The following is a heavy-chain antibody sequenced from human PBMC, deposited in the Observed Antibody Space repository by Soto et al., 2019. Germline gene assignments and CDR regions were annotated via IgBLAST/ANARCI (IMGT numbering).Heavy chain of an antibody. Sequence: QVQLQESGPGLVKASETVTLTCIASGGSISTYYWTWTRQPPGKGLAWIGGFYNGATTTSNPSLKSRVTISVYTSMIQFTMKLTSVTAADAEVYYCAKDDSERPASYWGQGTLVTVSS. CDR3: AKDDSERPASY. CDR2: FYNGATT. J-gene: IGHJ4*02. V-gene: IGHV4-59*01. D-gene: IGHD3-10*01. CDR1: GGSISTYY.